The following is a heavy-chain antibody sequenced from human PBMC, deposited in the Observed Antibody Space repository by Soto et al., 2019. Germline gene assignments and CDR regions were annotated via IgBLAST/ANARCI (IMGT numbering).Heavy chain of an antibody. CDR1: GGTFSSYA. CDR3: ASSIAVAGTDAFDI. CDR2: IIPIFGTA. D-gene: IGHD6-19*01. J-gene: IGHJ3*02. V-gene: IGHV1-69*01. Sequence: QVQLVQSGAEVKKPGSSVKVSCKASGGTFSSYAISWVRQAPGQGLEWMGGIIPIFGTANHAQKFQGRVTIAEDESTSTAYMELSSLRSKDTAVYYCASSIAVAGTDAFDIWGQGTMVTVSS.